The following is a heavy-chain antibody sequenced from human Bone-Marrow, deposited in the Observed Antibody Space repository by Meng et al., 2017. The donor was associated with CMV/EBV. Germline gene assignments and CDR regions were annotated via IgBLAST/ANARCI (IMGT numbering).Heavy chain of an antibody. V-gene: IGHV3-48*03. Sequence: GESLKISCAAPGFTFSSYEMNWVRQAPGKGLEWVSYISSSGSTIYYADSVKGRFTISRDNAKNSLYLQMNSLRAEDTAVYYGAKDWGHTGISPLDIWGQGTMVTVSS. CDR2: ISSSGSTI. J-gene: IGHJ3*02. CDR3: AKDWGHTGISPLDI. D-gene: IGHD3-16*01. CDR1: GFTFSSYE.